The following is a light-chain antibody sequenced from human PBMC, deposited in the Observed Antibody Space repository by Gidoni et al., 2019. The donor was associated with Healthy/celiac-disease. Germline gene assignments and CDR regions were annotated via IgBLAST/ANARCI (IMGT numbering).Light chain of an antibody. V-gene: IGKV3-11*01. CDR3: QQRSTWPWT. CDR2: DAS. J-gene: IGKJ1*01. CDR1: QSVSSY. Sequence: EIVLTQSPATLSLSTGERATLSSRASQSVSSYLAWYQQKPDPAPRLLIHDASNRAAGIPARFSSSGAGTDFTLTISSLEPEDFAVYYCQQRSTWPWTFGQXTKVEIK.